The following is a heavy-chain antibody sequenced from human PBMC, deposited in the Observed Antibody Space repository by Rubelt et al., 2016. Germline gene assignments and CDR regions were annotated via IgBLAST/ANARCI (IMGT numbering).Heavy chain of an antibody. V-gene: IGHV4-39*07. CDR1: GGSISSSSYY. CDR3: ARAPLYGSGTYGPYDY. CDR2: IYSSGST. D-gene: IGHD3-10*01. J-gene: IGHJ4*02. Sequence: QLQLQESGPGLVKPSETLSLTCTVSGGSISSSSYYWGWIRQPPGKGLEWNGSIYSSGSTYYNPSLKSRVTISVDTSKNQFSLKMSSVTAADTAVDYGARAPLYGSGTYGPYDYWGQGTLVTVSS.